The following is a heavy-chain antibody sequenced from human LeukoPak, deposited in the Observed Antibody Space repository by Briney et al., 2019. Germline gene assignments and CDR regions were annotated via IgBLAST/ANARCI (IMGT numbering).Heavy chain of an antibody. CDR2: IYYTGST. V-gene: IGHV4-61*08. D-gene: IGHD1-26*01. CDR3: ARELVEYFDY. Sequence: SETLSLTCTVSGGSISSGGYYWSWIRQPPGKGLEWIGYIYYTGSTNYNPSLKSRVTISVDTSKNQFSLKLSSMTAADTAVYYCARELVEYFDYWGQGTLVTVSS. CDR1: GGSISSGGYY. J-gene: IGHJ4*02.